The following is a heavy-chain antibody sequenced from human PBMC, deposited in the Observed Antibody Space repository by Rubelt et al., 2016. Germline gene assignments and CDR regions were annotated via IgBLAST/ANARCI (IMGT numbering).Heavy chain of an antibody. CDR1: GGSISSSSYY. D-gene: IGHD1-1*01. J-gene: IGHJ3*02. CDR3: ARTPERSALQAGRAFDI. CDR2: IYYSGST. V-gene: IGHV4-61*01. Sequence: QLQLQESGPGLVKPSETLSLTCTVSGGSISSSSYYWSWIRQPPGKGLEWIGYIYYSGSTNYNPSLMRRVPISVDTSKNQFSLKLSSVTAADTAVYYCARTPERSALQAGRAFDIWGQGTMVTVSS.